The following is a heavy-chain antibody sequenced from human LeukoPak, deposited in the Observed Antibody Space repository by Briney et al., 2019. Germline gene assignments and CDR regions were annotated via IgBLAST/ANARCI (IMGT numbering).Heavy chain of an antibody. CDR3: ARVIAVTGMAHWFDP. CDR2: IYYSGST. J-gene: IGHJ5*02. D-gene: IGHD6-19*01. CDR1: GGSISSGGYY. V-gene: IGHV4-31*03. Sequence: PSQTLSLTCTVSGGSISSGGYYWSWIRQHPGKGLEWIGYIYYSGSTYYNPSLKSRVTISVDTSKNQFSLKLSSVTAADTAAYYCARVIAVTGMAHWFDPWGQGTLVTVSS.